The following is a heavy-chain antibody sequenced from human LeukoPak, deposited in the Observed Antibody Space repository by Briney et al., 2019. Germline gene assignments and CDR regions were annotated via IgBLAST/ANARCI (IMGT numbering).Heavy chain of an antibody. J-gene: IGHJ4*02. Sequence: GGSLRLSCAASGITFSGSGMSWVRQDPGKGLEWVAVISYDGSNKYYADSVKGRFTISRDNSKNTLYLQMNSLRAEDTAVYYCARDHNGGYEYFDYWGQGTLVTVS. CDR1: GITFSGSG. CDR3: ARDHNGGYEYFDY. CDR2: ISYDGSNK. D-gene: IGHD3-22*01. V-gene: IGHV3-30*03.